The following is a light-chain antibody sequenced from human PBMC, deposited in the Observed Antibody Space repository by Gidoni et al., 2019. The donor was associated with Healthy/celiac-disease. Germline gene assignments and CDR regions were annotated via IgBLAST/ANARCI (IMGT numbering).Light chain of an antibody. CDR3: AAWDDSLNGPV. Sequence: QSVLTQPPSASGTPGQRVTISCSGSSSNIGSNTVNWYQQLPVTAPKLLFYSNNQRPSGVPDRFSGSKSGTSASLAISGLQSEDEADYYCAAWDDSLNGPVFGGGTKLTVL. V-gene: IGLV1-44*01. CDR1: SSNIGSNT. J-gene: IGLJ3*02. CDR2: SNN.